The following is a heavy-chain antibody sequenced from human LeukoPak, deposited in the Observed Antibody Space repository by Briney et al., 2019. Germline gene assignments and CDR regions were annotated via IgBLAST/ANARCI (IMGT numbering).Heavy chain of an antibody. CDR1: GGSFSGYY. J-gene: IGHJ4*02. CDR2: INHSGST. D-gene: IGHD6-6*01. CDR3: ARQNSIEAPSDDC. V-gene: IGHV4-34*01. Sequence: SETLSLTCAVYGGSFSGYYWSWIRQPPGKGLEWIGEINHSGSTNYNPSLESRVTISVDTTKNQFSLKLNSVTAADTAVYYCARQNSIEAPSDDCWGQGTLVTVSS.